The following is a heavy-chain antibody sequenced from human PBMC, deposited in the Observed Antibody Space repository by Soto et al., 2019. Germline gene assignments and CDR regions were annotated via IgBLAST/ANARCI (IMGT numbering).Heavy chain of an antibody. CDR1: GFTFSSDG. CDR2: LWYDGSNK. D-gene: IGHD5-18*01. V-gene: IGHV3-33*01. Sequence: QVQLVESGGGVVQPGRSLRLSCAASGFTFSSDGMHWVRQAPGKGLEWVAVLWYDGSNKYYADSVKGRFTISRDNSKNPLDLQMNSLRAEDTAVYYCARDRVDTAMVYCYYYGMDVWGQGTTVSVS. CDR3: ARDRVDTAMVYCYYYGMDV. J-gene: IGHJ6*02.